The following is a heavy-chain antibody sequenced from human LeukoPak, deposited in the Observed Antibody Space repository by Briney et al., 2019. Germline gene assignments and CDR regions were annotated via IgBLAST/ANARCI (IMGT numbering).Heavy chain of an antibody. CDR2: ISGSGGST. Sequence: GGSLRLSCAASGFTFSSYAMSGVRQAPGKGLEWVSVISGSGGSTYYADSVKGRFTISRDNSKNTLYLQMNSLRAEDTAVYYCATPGGSEAGCWGQGTLVTVSS. V-gene: IGHV3-23*01. D-gene: IGHD2-15*01. CDR3: ATPGGSEAGC. CDR1: GFTFSSYA. J-gene: IGHJ4*02.